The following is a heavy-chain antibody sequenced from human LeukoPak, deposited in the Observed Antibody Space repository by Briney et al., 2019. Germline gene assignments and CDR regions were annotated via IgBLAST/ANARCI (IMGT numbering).Heavy chain of an antibody. Sequence: GGSLRPSCAASGFTFSSYEMNWVRQAPGKGREWVSYISSSGSTIYYADSVKGRFTISRDNAKNSLYLQMNRLRAEDTAVYYCAREGRQQLVHYYYYYGMDVWGQGTTVTVSS. CDR3: AREGRQQLVHYYYYYGMDV. V-gene: IGHV3-48*03. D-gene: IGHD6-13*01. J-gene: IGHJ6*02. CDR1: GFTFSSYE. CDR2: ISSSGSTI.